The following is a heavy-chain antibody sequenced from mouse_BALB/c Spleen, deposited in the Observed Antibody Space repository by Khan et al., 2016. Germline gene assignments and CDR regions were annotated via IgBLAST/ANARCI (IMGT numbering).Heavy chain of an antibody. CDR1: GYSFTDYN. CDR2: IDPYFGST. J-gene: IGHJ3*01. CDR3: EREGGNYVWFAY. V-gene: IGHV1-39*01. D-gene: IGHD2-1*01. Sequence: VQLKESGPEVEKPGASVKISCKASGYSFTDYNMNWVKQSNGKSLEWIGNIDPYFGSTSYNQKFKGKATLTVDKSSSTAYMQLKSLTSEDSSVYYFEREGGNYVWFAYWGQGTLVTVSA.